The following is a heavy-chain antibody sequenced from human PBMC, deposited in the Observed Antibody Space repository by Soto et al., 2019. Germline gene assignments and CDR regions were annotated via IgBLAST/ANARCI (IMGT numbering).Heavy chain of an antibody. V-gene: IGHV4-4*02. CDR3: ARAALNSPFHR. CDR2: IYHSGNT. Sequence: QVQLQESGPGLVEPSGTLSLTCTVSSGSISSGIWWNWVRQPPGKGLEWIGEIYHSGNTNYNPSPRLRLPRRVDESKNQFFLGFYSVPAADAAVYYGARAALNSPFHRGGRGALVPVSS. D-gene: IGHD6-6*01. J-gene: IGHJ5*02. CDR1: SGSISSGIW.